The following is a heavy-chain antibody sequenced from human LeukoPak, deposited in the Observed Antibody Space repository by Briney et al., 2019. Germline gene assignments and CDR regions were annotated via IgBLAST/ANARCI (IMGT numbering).Heavy chain of an antibody. Sequence: GGSLRLSCAASGFTFSNAWMSWVRQAPGKGLEWVAVISYDGSNKYYADSVKGRFTISRDNSKNTLYLQMNSLRAEDTAVYYCAREGPTSGSYDWFDPWGQGTLVTVSS. V-gene: IGHV3-30-3*01. CDR3: AREGPTSGSYDWFDP. CDR1: GFTFSNAW. J-gene: IGHJ5*02. CDR2: ISYDGSNK. D-gene: IGHD1-26*01.